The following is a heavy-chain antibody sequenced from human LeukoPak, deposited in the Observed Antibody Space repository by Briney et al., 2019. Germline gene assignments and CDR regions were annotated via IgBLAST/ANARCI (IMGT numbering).Heavy chain of an antibody. J-gene: IGHJ4*02. Sequence: GGSLRPSCAASGFTFSSDAMSWVRQAPGKGLEWGSAISGIGGSTYYADSVKGRFTISRDNSKNTLYLQMNSLRAEATAVYYCATPTGQRCSSTSCTKHGGFDYWGQRTLVTVSS. CDR2: ISGIGGST. D-gene: IGHD2-2*01. V-gene: IGHV3-23*01. CDR3: ATPTGQRCSSTSCTKHGGFDY. CDR1: GFTFSSDA.